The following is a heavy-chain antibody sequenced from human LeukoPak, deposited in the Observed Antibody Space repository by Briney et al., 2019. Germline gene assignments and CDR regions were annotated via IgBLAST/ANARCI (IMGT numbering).Heavy chain of an antibody. J-gene: IGHJ4*02. D-gene: IGHD2-15*01. V-gene: IGHV3-21*06. CDR3: ARGPISVVAALGIFDY. CDR2: ISSSSSYI. Sequence: GGSLRLSCAASGLTFSSYSMNWVRQAPGKGLEWVSSISSSSSYIYYADSVKGRFTFSRDNAKNSLYLQMNSLRAEDTAMYYCARGPISVVAALGIFDYWGQGTLVTVSS. CDR1: GLTFSSYS.